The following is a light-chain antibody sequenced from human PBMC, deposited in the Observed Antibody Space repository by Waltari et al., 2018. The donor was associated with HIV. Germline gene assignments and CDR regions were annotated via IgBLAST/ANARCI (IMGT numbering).Light chain of an antibody. CDR3: SSYTSSSTVV. Sequence: GSPGQSITISCTGTSRDVGNYNYVSWYQQHPGKAPKVMIYEVSNRPSGVSNRFSGSKSGNTASLTISGLQAEDEADYYCSSYTSSSTVVFGGGTKLTVL. CDR2: EVS. J-gene: IGLJ2*01. V-gene: IGLV2-14*01. CDR1: SRDVGNYNY.